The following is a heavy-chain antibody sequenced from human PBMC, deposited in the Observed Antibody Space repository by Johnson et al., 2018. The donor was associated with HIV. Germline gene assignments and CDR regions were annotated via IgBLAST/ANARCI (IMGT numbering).Heavy chain of an antibody. D-gene: IGHD1-14*01. CDR1: GFTFSSYG. CDR2: ISYDGSNK. CDR3: AIMSAPEDADAFDF. V-gene: IGHV3-30*19. J-gene: IGHJ3*01. Sequence: QVQLVESGGGVVQPGRSLRLSCAASGFTFSSYGMHWVRQAPGKGLEWVAFISYDGSNKYYADSVKGRFTISRDNSRNTLYLQMNSLRAEDTTVYFCAIMSAPEDADAFDFWPRDNGHRLF.